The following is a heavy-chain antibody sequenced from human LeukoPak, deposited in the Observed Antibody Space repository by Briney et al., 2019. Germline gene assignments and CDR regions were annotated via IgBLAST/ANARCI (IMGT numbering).Heavy chain of an antibody. CDR1: GGSISSSSYY. D-gene: IGHD3-10*01. CDR3: ARHHYYGSGSYVFDY. CDR2: IYYSGST. J-gene: IGHJ4*02. V-gene: IGHV4-39*01. Sequence: SETLSLTCTASGGSISSSSYYWGWIRQPPGKGLEWIGSIYYSGSTYYNPSLKSRVTISVDTSKNQFSLKLSSVTAADTAVYYCARHHYYGSGSYVFDYWGQGTLVTVSS.